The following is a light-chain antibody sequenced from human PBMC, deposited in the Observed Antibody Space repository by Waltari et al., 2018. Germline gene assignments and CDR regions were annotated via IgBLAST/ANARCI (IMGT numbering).Light chain of an antibody. CDR3: QQSYSTPLT. CDR2: AAS. Sequence: DIQMTQSPSSLSASVGDRVTITCRASQSISSYLNWYQQKPGKAPKLLIYAASSFQSGVPSRFSGSGSGTDFTRTISSLQPEDFATYYCQQSYSTPLTFGGGTKVEIK. V-gene: IGKV1-39*01. J-gene: IGKJ4*01. CDR1: QSISSY.